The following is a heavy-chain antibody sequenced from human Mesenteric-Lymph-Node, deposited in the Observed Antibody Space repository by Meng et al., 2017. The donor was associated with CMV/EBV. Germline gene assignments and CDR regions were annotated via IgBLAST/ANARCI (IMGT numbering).Heavy chain of an antibody. Sequence: QLQPQESGPGLVKPSETLSLTCTVPVGSISSSSYYWGWIRQPPGKGLEWIGSIYYSGSTYYNPSLKSRVTISVDTSKNQFSLKLSSVTAADTAVYYCARDGDYYDSSGYNPFDYWGQGTLVTVSS. CDR1: VGSISSSSYY. J-gene: IGHJ4*02. CDR2: IYYSGST. D-gene: IGHD3-22*01. CDR3: ARDGDYYDSSGYNPFDY. V-gene: IGHV4-39*07.